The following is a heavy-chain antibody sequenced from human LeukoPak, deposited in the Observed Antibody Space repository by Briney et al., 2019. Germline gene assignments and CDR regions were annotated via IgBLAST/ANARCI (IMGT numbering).Heavy chain of an antibody. Sequence: SETLSLTCTVSGGSISSNSYYWGWIRQPPGKGLAWIGTIFHSGSTDYNPSLKSRVTISLDTSKNQFSLKLSSVTAADAAVYYCAREPLYSSSSFDYWGQGTLVTVSS. J-gene: IGHJ4*02. CDR2: IFHSGST. CDR3: AREPLYSSSSFDY. CDR1: GGSISSNSYY. V-gene: IGHV4-39*02. D-gene: IGHD6-6*01.